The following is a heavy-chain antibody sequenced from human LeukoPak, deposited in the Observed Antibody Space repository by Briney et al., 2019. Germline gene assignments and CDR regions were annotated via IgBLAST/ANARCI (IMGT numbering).Heavy chain of an antibody. J-gene: IGHJ2*01. CDR2: IYYSGST. CDR1: GGSIRSYY. D-gene: IGHD6-13*01. Sequence: SENPSLTCTVSGGSIRSYYWEWIRQPPGKGLEWIGYIYYSGSTDYNPSLKSRVTLSVDTSKNQFSLRLSSVTAADTAVYYCARGEPSIASTGAPPFDLWGRGTLVTVSS. V-gene: IGHV4-59*01. CDR3: ARGEPSIASTGAPPFDL.